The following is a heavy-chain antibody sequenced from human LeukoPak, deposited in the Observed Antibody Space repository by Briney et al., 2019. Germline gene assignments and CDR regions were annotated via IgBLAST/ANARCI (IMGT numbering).Heavy chain of an antibody. J-gene: IGHJ4*02. CDR1: GXSINSGDYY. V-gene: IGHV4-31*03. CDR2: IYYSGST. CDR3: ARELVLRGRGYSYGYFDY. D-gene: IGHD5-18*01. Sequence: KPSETLSLTFTVSGXSINSGDYYWTWIRQHPGKGLEWIGYIYYSGSTYYNPSLQSRVTISVDTSKNQFSLRLSSVTAADTAVYYCARELVLRGRGYSYGYFDYWGQGTLVTVSS.